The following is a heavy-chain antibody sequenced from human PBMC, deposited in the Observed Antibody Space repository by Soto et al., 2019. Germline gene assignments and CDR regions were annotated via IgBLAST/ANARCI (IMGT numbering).Heavy chain of an antibody. V-gene: IGHV3-30-3*01. CDR1: GFTFTSYS. CDR2: VSYDGNTK. J-gene: IGHJ3*02. Sequence: QAQLAGSGGGVVQTGRSLRLSCAASGFTFTSYSMHWVRQAPGRGLEWVAVVSYDGNTKFYADSVKGRFTISRDNFNDMLYLQMNSLRAEDTAVYYCARRYGTNPGAFDIWGQGTMVTVSS. CDR3: ARRYGTNPGAFDI. D-gene: IGHD2-15*01.